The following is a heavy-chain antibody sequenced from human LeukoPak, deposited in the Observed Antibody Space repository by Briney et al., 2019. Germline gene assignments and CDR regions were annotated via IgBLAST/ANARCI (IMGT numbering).Heavy chain of an antibody. CDR2: IYYSGST. CDR3: ARLNGSSGWYTRGYYYYYMDV. V-gene: IGHV4-59*01. Sequence: SETLSLTCTVSGGSISSYYWSWLRQPPGKGLEWIGYIYYSGSTNYNPSLKSRVTISVDTSKNQFSLKLSSVTAADTAVYYCARLNGSSGWYTRGYYYYYMDVWGKGTTVTISS. J-gene: IGHJ6*03. CDR1: GGSISSYY. D-gene: IGHD6-19*01.